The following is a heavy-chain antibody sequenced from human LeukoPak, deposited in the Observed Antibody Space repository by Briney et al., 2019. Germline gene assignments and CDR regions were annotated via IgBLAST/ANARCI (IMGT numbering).Heavy chain of an antibody. CDR2: INTDNGKT. CDR3: ARDRGGSYFQA. Sequence: GASVTVSCKASGYRFNTYGITWVRQAPGQGLEWMGWINTDNGKTNYAHRLQGRVTVTKDTSTSTSYMELRSLTSDDTAVYYCARDRGGSYFQAWGQGTLVTVSS. J-gene: IGHJ1*01. D-gene: IGHD1-26*01. CDR1: GYRFNTYG. V-gene: IGHV1-18*01.